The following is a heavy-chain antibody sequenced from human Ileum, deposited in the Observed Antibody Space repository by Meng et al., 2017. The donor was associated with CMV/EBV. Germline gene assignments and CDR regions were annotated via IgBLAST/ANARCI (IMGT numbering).Heavy chain of an antibody. V-gene: IGHV4-4*01. CDR2: ISHSGIT. Sequence: LTCAVSGDSISRNNDWSWLRQPPGKGLEWIGEISHSGITKYTPSLKSRVTISVDETNNYFSLKLISVTAADTGVYFCARSPGYWSLDYWGQGTLVTVSS. D-gene: IGHD2-15*01. J-gene: IGHJ4*02. CDR3: ARSPGYWSLDY. CDR1: GDSISRNND.